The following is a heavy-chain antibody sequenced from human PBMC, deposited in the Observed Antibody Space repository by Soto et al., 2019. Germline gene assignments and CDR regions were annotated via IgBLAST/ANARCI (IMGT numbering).Heavy chain of an antibody. J-gene: IGHJ4*02. V-gene: IGHV4-59*08. Sequence: SETLSLTCTVSGGSLSNSYWSCIRQPPGKGLEWIGYIYYSGNTIYNPSLKSRVTMSVDTSKNQFSLNLSSVTAADTAMYFCARFTHYYFDYWGQGTLVTVSS. CDR3: ARFTHYYFDY. CDR2: IYYSGNT. CDR1: GGSLSNSY.